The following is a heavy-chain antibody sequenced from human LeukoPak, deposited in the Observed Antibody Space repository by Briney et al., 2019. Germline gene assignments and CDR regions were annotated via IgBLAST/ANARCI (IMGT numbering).Heavy chain of an antibody. J-gene: IGHJ3*02. CDR2: FYYSGST. Sequence: PSQTLSLTCTVSGGSISSGGYYWSWIRQHPGKGLEWIWYFYYSGSTYYNPSLKSRVTISVDTSKNQFPLKLSSVTAADTAVYYCASRHYYDSSGPAPLVSFDIWGQGTMVTVSS. CDR1: GGSISSGGYY. CDR3: ASRHYYDSSGPAPLVSFDI. V-gene: IGHV4-31*03. D-gene: IGHD3-22*01.